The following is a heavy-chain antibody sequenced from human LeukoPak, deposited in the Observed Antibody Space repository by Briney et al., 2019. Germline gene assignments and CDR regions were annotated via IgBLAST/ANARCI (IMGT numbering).Heavy chain of an antibody. CDR1: GFSFSSYG. J-gene: IGHJ4*02. CDR2: IWNDGSHQ. CDR3: ARDAAEYGDSHFDW. Sequence: GGSLRLSCSASGFSFSSYGMHWVRQAPGKGLQWVAVIWNDGSHQYYADPEKGRFTISRDNSRNTMYLQMNRLRVEDTAVYYCARDAAEYGDSHFDWWGQGTLVTVSS. D-gene: IGHD4-17*01. V-gene: IGHV3-33*01.